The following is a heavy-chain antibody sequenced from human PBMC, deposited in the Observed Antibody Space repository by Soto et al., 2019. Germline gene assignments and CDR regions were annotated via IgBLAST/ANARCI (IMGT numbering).Heavy chain of an antibody. J-gene: IGHJ4*02. Sequence: QLQLQESGPGLVKPSETLSLTCTVSGGSISSSSYYWGWIRQPPGKGLEWIGSIYYSGSTYYNPSLKSRVTISVDTSKNQFSLKLSSVTAADTAVYYCARHFYSSEHYFDYWGQGTLVTVSS. CDR3: ARHFYSSEHYFDY. CDR2: IYYSGST. V-gene: IGHV4-39*01. D-gene: IGHD6-25*01. CDR1: GGSISSSSYY.